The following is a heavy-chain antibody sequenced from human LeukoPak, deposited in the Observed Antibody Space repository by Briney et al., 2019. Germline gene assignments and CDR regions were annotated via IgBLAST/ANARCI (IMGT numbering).Heavy chain of an antibody. CDR3: ARHRILVQWLVRGNYYFDY. Sequence: VKPSETLSLTCTVSGGSISSSSYYWGWIRQPPGKGLEWIGSIYYSGSTYYNPSLKSRVTISVDTSKNQFSLKLSSVTAADTAVYYCARHRILVQWLVRGNYYFDYWGQGTLVTVSS. D-gene: IGHD6-19*01. CDR2: IYYSGST. V-gene: IGHV4-39*01. J-gene: IGHJ4*02. CDR1: GGSISSSSYY.